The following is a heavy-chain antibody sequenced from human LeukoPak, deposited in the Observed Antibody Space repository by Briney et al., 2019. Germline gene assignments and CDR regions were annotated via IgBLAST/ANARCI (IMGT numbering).Heavy chain of an antibody. CDR1: GGSISSGSYY. V-gene: IGHV4-61*02. D-gene: IGHD6-19*01. J-gene: IGHJ4*02. Sequence: SQTLSLTCTVSGGSISSGSYYWSWIRQPAGKGLEWIGRIYTSGSTNYNPSLKSRVTISVDTSKNQFSLKLSSVTAADTAVYYCARVRQWLEGNYFDYWGQGTLVTVSS. CDR3: ARVRQWLEGNYFDY. CDR2: IYTSGST.